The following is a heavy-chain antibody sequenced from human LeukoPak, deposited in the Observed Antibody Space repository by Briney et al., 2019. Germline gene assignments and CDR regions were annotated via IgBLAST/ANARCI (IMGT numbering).Heavy chain of an antibody. Sequence: QAGGSLRLSCAASGFMFISYNMNWVRQAPGKGLEWVSYISSSGSTIYYADSMKGRFTISRDNAKNSLYLQMNSLRAEDTAVYYCARDRSTVTTWLDYWGQGTLVTVSS. CDR2: ISSSGSTI. CDR3: ARDRSTVTTWLDY. D-gene: IGHD4-17*01. CDR1: GFMFISYN. V-gene: IGHV3-48*03. J-gene: IGHJ4*02.